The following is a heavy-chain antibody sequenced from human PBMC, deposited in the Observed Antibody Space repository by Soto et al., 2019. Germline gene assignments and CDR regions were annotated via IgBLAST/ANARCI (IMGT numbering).Heavy chain of an antibody. D-gene: IGHD6-25*01. CDR1: GGTFTSYS. J-gene: IGHJ3*02. CDR3: ARDAHGYPLPQVAFDI. V-gene: IGHV1-69*13. Sequence: ASVNVSCKSAGGTFTSYSISWVRQAPGQGPEWMGGIIPIFGTPKYAQKFQGRVTITADESTSTAYMELNSLRSEDTAVYYCARDAHGYPLPQVAFDIWGQGTMVTVS. CDR2: IIPIFGTP.